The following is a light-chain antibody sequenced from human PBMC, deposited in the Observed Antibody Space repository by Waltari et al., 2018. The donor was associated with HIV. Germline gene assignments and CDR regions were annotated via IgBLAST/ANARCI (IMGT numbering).Light chain of an antibody. J-gene: IGKJ2*01. CDR2: EVS. Sequence: EIEVIQTPDSLSVTPGQPASISCKTSQTLLYSDGKTYLYWYLQKAGQPPQPLIYEVSNRLSGVSDRFSGSGSETDFTLTNSRVEAEDVGVYYCLQGVRLYTFGQGTKLEIK. CDR3: LQGVRLYT. CDR1: QTLLYSDGKTY. V-gene: IGKV2D-29*01.